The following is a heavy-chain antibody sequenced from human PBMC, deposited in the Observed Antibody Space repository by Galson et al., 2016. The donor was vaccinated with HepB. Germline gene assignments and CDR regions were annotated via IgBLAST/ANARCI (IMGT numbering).Heavy chain of an antibody. D-gene: IGHD2-8*01. J-gene: IGHJ4*02. CDR2: IKRDGTAA. CDR3: ASGLVSGTKY. CDR1: GFTFSGYW. V-gene: IGHV3-74*01. Sequence: SLRLSCAASGFTFSGYWMHWVRQVPGKGLVWVSRIKRDGTAATYADSVRGRFTISRDNAKNTLYLQMNNLRVDDTAVYYCASGLVSGTKYWGQGTLVTVSS.